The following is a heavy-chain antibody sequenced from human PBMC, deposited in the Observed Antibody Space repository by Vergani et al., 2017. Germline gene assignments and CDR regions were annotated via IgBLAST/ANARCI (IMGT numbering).Heavy chain of an antibody. J-gene: IGHJ6*02. CDR2: INPSGGST. D-gene: IGHD3-9*01. Sequence: QVQLVQSGAEVKKPGASVKVSCKASGYTFTSYYMHWVRQAPGQGLEWMGIINPSGGSTSYAQKFQGRVTMTRETSTSTVYMELSSLRSEDTAVYYCATHYDILTGPYYYYYGMDVWGQGTTVTVSS. CDR1: GYTFTSYY. V-gene: IGHV1-46*01. CDR3: ATHYDILTGPYYYYYGMDV.